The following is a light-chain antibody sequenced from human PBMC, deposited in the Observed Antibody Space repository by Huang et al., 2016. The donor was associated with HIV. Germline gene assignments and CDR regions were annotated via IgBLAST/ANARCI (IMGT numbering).Light chain of an antibody. CDR1: QNVRSNY. V-gene: IGKV3-20*01. J-gene: IGKJ2*01. Sequence: EIVLTQSPGTLSLSPGEGATLSCRASQNVRSNYLAWLQQKPGQAPRLLIYGASSRATGIPDRFSGSGSGTDFTLTIRSLDPEDFAVYYCQQFGSSPPTFGQGTKLDIK. CDR2: GAS. CDR3: QQFGSSPPT.